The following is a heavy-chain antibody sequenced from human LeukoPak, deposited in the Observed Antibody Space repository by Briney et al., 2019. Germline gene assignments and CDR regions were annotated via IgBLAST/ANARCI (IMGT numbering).Heavy chain of an antibody. J-gene: IGHJ4*02. CDR2: ISSNGGST. CDR3: ARLVGGSYSDY. D-gene: IGHD1-26*01. Sequence: GGSLRLSCAASGFTFSSYAMHWVRQAPGKGLEYVSTISSNGGSTYYANSVKGRYTISRDNSKNTLYLQMGSLRAEDMAVYYCARLVGGSYSDYWGQGTLVTVSS. V-gene: IGHV3-64*01. CDR1: GFTFSSYA.